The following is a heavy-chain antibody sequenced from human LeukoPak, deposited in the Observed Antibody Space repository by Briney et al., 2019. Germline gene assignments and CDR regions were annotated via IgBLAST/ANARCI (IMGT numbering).Heavy chain of an antibody. CDR1: GFTFSDYG. V-gene: IGHV3-30*02. CDR2: IQYDEGNK. D-gene: IGHD6-13*01. CDR3: TNLPTQQHLDY. J-gene: IGHJ4*02. Sequence: PGGSLRLSCAASGFTFSDYGMNWVRQAPGKGLEWVAFIQYDEGNKYYADSVKGRFTISRDNPKNTLYLQMNSLRAEDTAVYYCTNLPTQQHLDYWGQGTLVTVSS.